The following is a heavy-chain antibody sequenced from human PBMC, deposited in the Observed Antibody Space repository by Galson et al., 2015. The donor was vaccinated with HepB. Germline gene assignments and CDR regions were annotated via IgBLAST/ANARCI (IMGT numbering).Heavy chain of an antibody. Sequence: QGLEWLGWISAYNGNINYAQKLQGRVTMTTDTSTRTAYMELRRLRSDDTAVYYCARDFPYYYDSSGCYSYYYGMDVWGQGTTVTVSS. D-gene: IGHD3-22*01. V-gene: IGHV1-18*01. J-gene: IGHJ6*02. CDR3: ARDFPYYYDSSGCYSYYYGMDV. CDR2: ISAYNGNI.